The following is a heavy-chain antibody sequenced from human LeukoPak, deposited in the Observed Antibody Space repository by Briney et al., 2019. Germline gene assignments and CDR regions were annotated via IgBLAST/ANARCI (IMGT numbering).Heavy chain of an antibody. Sequence: PGGSLRLSCAASGFTFSSYAMTWVRQAPGKGLEWVSVISGTGSSTYYADSVKGRFTIARDNSKNTLYLQMNSLRAEDTAVYYCAKDRDYYDNSGYWDWGQGTLVTVTS. D-gene: IGHD3-22*01. CDR2: ISGTGSST. CDR3: AKDRDYYDNSGYWD. CDR1: GFTFSSYA. V-gene: IGHV3-23*01. J-gene: IGHJ4*02.